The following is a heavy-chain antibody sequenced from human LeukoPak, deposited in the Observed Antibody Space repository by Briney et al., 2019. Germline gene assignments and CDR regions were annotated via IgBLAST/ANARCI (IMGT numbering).Heavy chain of an antibody. CDR2: IIPIFCTA. CDR3: ASDSSGYYYAY. V-gene: IGHV1-69*05. Sequence: SVTVSCKASGGTFSSYAISWVRQAPGQALEWMGGIIPIFCTANYAQKFQGRVTITTDESTSTAYMELSSLRSEDTAVYYCASDSSGYYYAYWGQGTLVTVSS. CDR1: GGTFSSYA. D-gene: IGHD3-22*01. J-gene: IGHJ4*02.